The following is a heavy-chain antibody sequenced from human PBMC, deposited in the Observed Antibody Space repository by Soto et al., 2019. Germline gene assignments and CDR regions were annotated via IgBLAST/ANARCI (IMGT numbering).Heavy chain of an antibody. D-gene: IGHD2-8*01. J-gene: IGHJ6*02. CDR1: GYSFTDYH. Sequence: ASVKVSGKASGYSFTDYHIHWVRQAPGQGLEWLGRINPKSGGTSTAQKFQGWVTMTRDRSISTVYMELTRLRSDDTAVYFCARGHSTDCSNGVCSFFYNHEMDVWGQGTTVTVSS. CDR3: ARGHSTDCSNGVCSFFYNHEMDV. CDR2: INPKSGGT. V-gene: IGHV1-2*04.